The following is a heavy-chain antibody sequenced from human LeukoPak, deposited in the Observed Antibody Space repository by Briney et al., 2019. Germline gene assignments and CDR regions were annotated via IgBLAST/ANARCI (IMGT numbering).Heavy chain of an antibody. CDR3: ARSSIYYDSSGYRI. CDR2: INHSGST. J-gene: IGHJ4*02. CDR1: GGSFSGYY. Sequence: SETLSLTCAVYGGSFSGYYWSWIRQPPGKGLEWIGEINHSGSTNYNPSLKSRVTISVDTSKNQFSLKLSSVTAADTAVYYCARSSIYYDSSGYRIWSQGTLVTVSS. D-gene: IGHD3-22*01. V-gene: IGHV4-34*01.